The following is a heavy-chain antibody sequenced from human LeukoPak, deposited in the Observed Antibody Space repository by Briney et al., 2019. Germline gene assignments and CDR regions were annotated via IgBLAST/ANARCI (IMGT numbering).Heavy chain of an antibody. Sequence: GASVKVSCKTSGYVFTTFDINWVRQAPGQGPEWMGWMNPYNGNTGYAQKFQGRLTTTRNISISTAYMELSSLRSEDTAVYYCARARWFGELRHFDYWGQGILVTVSS. CDR3: ARARWFGELRHFDY. V-gene: IGHV1-8*01. J-gene: IGHJ4*02. CDR1: GYVFTTFD. D-gene: IGHD3-10*01. CDR2: MNPYNGNT.